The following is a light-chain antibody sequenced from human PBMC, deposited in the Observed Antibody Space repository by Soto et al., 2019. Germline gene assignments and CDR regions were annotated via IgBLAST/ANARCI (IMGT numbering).Light chain of an antibody. J-gene: IGKJ1*01. Sequence: DIQMTQSPSTLSASVGDRVTITCRASRNINTWLAWHQQKPGKAPALLIYDVSTLESGVPVRFSGSGSETEFTLTISSLQPDDFATYYCQQYSTYMWTFGQGTKVEAK. CDR2: DVS. CDR3: QQYSTYMWT. V-gene: IGKV1-5*01. CDR1: RNINTW.